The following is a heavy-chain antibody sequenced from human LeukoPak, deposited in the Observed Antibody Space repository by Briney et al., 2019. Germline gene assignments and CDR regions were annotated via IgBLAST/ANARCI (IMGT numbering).Heavy chain of an antibody. D-gene: IGHD6-13*01. CDR2: ISSSGSTI. J-gene: IGHJ4*02. CDR3: AREGAAAGTFDY. CDR1: GFTFSSYE. V-gene: IGHV3-48*03. Sequence: PGGSLRLSCAASGFTFSSYEMNWVRQAPGKGLEWVSYISSSGSTIYYADSVKGRFTISRDNAKNSLYLQMNSLRAEDTAVYYCAREGAAAGTFDYWGQGTLVTVSS.